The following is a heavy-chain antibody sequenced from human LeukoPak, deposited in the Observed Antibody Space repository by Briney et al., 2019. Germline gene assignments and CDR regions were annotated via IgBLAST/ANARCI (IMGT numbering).Heavy chain of an antibody. CDR1: GFTFDDFA. CDR2: IDWNGAST. D-gene: IGHD2-8*01. CDR3: ARDGVGKGDY. J-gene: IGHJ4*02. Sequence: GGSLRLSCAASGFTFDDFAMSWVRQAPGKGLEWVSAIDWNGASTGYADSVKGRFTVSRDNAENSLYLQMNGLRAEDTALYYCARDGVGKGDYWGQGTLVTVSS. V-gene: IGHV3-20*04.